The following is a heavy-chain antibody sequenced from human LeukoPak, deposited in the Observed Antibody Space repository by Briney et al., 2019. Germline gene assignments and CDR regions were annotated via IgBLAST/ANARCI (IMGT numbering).Heavy chain of an antibody. V-gene: IGHV4-39*07. CDR1: GGSISSSSYY. D-gene: IGHD6-6*01. CDR3: AREISSSYFDY. J-gene: IGHJ4*02. Sequence: SETLSLTCTVSGGSISSSSYYWGWIRQPPGKGLEWIGSIYYSGSTYYNPSLKSRVTISVDTSKNQFSLKLSSVTAADTAVYYCAREISSSYFDYWGQGTLVTVSS. CDR2: IYYSGST.